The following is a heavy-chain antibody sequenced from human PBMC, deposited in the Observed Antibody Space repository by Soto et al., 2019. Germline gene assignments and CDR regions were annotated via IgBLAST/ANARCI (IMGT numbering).Heavy chain of an antibody. CDR1: GGSISSGGYY. CDR3: AGEGLVTSRVDY. Sequence: QVQLQESGPGLVKPSQTLSLTCTVSGGSISSGGYYWSWIRQHPGKGLAWIGYIYYSGSTYYNPSLRSRVTISVDTSKNQFSLKLSSVSAADTAVYYCAGEGLVTSRVDYWGQGTLVTVSS. CDR2: IYYSGST. V-gene: IGHV4-31*03. J-gene: IGHJ4*02. D-gene: IGHD6-13*01.